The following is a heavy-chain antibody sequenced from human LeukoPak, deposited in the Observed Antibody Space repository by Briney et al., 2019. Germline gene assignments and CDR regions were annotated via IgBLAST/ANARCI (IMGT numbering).Heavy chain of an antibody. D-gene: IGHD2-2*01. CDR1: GGSISSYY. V-gene: IGHV4-59*01. J-gene: IGHJ2*01. CDR3: ARDPGCSSTSCYHWYFDL. Sequence: SETLSLTCTVSGGSISSYYWSWIRQPPGKGLEWIGYIYYSGSTNYNPSLKSRVTISVDTSKNQFSLKLSSVTAADTAVYHCARDPGCSSTSCYHWYFDLWGRGTLVTVSS. CDR2: IYYSGST.